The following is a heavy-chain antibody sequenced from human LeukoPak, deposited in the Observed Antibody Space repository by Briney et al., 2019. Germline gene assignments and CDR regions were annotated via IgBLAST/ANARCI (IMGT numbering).Heavy chain of an antibody. J-gene: IGHJ4*02. CDR3: AREGGFYRPLDY. D-gene: IGHD3-3*01. V-gene: IGHV4-4*02. CDR2: VHLDGRT. Sequence: SETLSLTCGVSGGSVTSTNWWTWVRQPPGKGLEWIGEVHLDGRTNYNPSLKSRLTMSVDLSENHISLKLASVTAADTAVYYCAREGGFYRPLDYSGQGTLVTVSS. CDR1: GGSVTSTNW.